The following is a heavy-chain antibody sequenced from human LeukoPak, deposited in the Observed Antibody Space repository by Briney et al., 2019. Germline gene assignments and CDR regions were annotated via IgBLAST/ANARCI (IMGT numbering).Heavy chain of an antibody. CDR2: ISGNSGSI. CDR1: GFTFSSYW. J-gene: IGHJ4*02. Sequence: GGSLRLSCAASGFTFSSYWMHWVRQAPGKGLEWVSGISGNSGSIGYADSVKGRFTISRDNAKNSLYLQMNSLRAEDTALYYCAKEASGGPHFDYWGQGTLVTVSS. CDR3: AKEASGGPHFDY. V-gene: IGHV3-9*01. D-gene: IGHD5-12*01.